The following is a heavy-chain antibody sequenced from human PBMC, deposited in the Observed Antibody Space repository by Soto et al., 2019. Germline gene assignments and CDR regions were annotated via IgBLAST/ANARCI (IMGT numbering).Heavy chain of an antibody. V-gene: IGHV3-23*01. CDR1: GFTFSTYT. J-gene: IGHJ4*02. D-gene: IGHD6-6*01. Sequence: GGSLRLSCAASGFTFSTYTMSWVRQAPGKGLEWVSAISASGGSTYYADSVNGRFTISRDNSKNTLYLQMNSLRAEDTAVYYCPKDPGSSSSHFDYWGQGTLVTVSS. CDR3: PKDPGSSSSHFDY. CDR2: ISASGGST.